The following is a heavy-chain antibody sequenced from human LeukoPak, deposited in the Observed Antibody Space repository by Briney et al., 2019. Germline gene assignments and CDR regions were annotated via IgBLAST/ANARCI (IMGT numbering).Heavy chain of an antibody. CDR1: GFTFSSYS. CDR2: ISGSGGST. Sequence: GGSLRLSCAASGFTFSSYSMNWVRQAPGKGLEWVSAISGSGGSTYYADSVKGRFTISRDNSKNTLYLQMNSLRAEDTAVYYCAKKGLTVTTYYFDYWGQGTLVTVSS. CDR3: AKKGLTVTTYYFDY. V-gene: IGHV3-23*01. D-gene: IGHD4-17*01. J-gene: IGHJ4*02.